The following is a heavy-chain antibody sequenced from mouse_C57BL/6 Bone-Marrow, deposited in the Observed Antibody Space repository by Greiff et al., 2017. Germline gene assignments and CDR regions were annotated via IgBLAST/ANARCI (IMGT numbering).Heavy chain of an antibody. CDR2: IDPSDSYT. D-gene: IGHD1-1*01. Sequence: QVQLQQPGAELVMPGASVKLSCKASGYTFTSYWMHWVKQRPGQGLEWIGEIDPSDSYTNYNHKFKGKSTLTVDKSSSTAYMQLSSLTSEDSAVYYCAREGPYYYGSSWFAYWGQGTLVTVSA. CDR1: GYTFTSYW. J-gene: IGHJ3*01. CDR3: AREGPYYYGSSWFAY. V-gene: IGHV1-69*01.